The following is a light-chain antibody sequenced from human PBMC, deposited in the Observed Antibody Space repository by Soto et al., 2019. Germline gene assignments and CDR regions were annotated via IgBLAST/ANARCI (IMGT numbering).Light chain of an antibody. CDR1: SSDVGGYNY. J-gene: IGLJ2*01. CDR3: SSYTSSSTLV. CDR2: EVS. V-gene: IGLV2-14*01. Sequence: QSVLTKPASVSGSPGQSITISCTGTSSDVGGYNYVSWYQQHPGKAPKLMIYEVSNRPSGVSNRFSGSKSGNTASLTISGLQAEDEADYYCSSYTSSSTLVVGGGTQLTVL.